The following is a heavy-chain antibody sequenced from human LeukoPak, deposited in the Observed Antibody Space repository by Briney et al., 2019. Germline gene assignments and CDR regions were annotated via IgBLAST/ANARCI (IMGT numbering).Heavy chain of an antibody. V-gene: IGHV1-2*02. D-gene: IGHD5-24*01. CDR3: ARLQTSYYYGMDV. J-gene: IGHJ6*02. CDR1: GYTFTGYY. Sequence: ASVKVSCKASGYTFTGYYMHWVRQAPGQGLEWMGWINPNSGGTNYAQEFQGRVTMTRDTSISTAYMELSRLRSDDTAVYYCARLQTSYYYGMDVWGQGTTVTVSS. CDR2: INPNSGGT.